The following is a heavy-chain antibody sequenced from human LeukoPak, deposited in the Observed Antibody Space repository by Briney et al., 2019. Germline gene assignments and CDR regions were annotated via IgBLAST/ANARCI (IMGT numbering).Heavy chain of an antibody. CDR1: GGSFSGYY. V-gene: IGHV4-34*01. D-gene: IGHD3-16*02. CDR3: ARDTYYDYVWGSYRLDY. J-gene: IGHJ4*02. Sequence: PSETLSLTCAVYGGSFSGYYWSWIRQPPGQGLEWIGEINHSGSTNYNPSLKSRVTISVDTSKNQFSLKLSSVTAADTAVYYCARDTYYDYVWGSYRLDYWGQGTLVTVSS. CDR2: INHSGST.